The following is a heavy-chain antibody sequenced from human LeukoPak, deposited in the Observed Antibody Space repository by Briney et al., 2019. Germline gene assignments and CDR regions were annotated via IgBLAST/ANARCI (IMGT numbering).Heavy chain of an antibody. Sequence: GGSLRLSCAASGFAVSSNYMSWVRQAPGKGLEWVSVIYSGGSTYYADSVKGRFTISRDNSKNTLYLQMNSLRAEDTAVYYCARAPPRYSSSWYGAFDIWGQGTMVTVSS. CDR1: GFAVSSNY. CDR3: ARAPPRYSSSWYGAFDI. CDR2: IYSGGST. V-gene: IGHV3-66*01. J-gene: IGHJ3*02. D-gene: IGHD6-13*01.